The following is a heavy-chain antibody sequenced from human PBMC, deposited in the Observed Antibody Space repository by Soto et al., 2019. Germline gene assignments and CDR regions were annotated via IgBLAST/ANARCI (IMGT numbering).Heavy chain of an antibody. J-gene: IGHJ6*02. CDR2: MWYDGSNK. Sequence: GGSLRLSCAASGFTFSSYGMHWVRQAPGKGLEWVAVMWYDGSNKYYADSVKGRFTISRDNSKNTLYLQMNSLRAEDTAVYYCARDLEGVAARPIYYYYGMDVWGQGTTVTVSS. CDR1: GFTFSSYG. CDR3: ARDLEGVAARPIYYYYGMDV. D-gene: IGHD6-6*01. V-gene: IGHV3-33*01.